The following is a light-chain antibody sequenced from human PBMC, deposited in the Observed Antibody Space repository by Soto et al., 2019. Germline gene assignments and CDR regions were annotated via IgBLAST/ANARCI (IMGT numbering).Light chain of an antibody. V-gene: IGLV2-14*01. CDR3: SSYTSSSTYV. CDR2: DVS. Sequence: QSVLTQPASVSGSPGQSITSSCTGTSSDVGDYNYVSWYQQHPGKAPKLMIFDVSNRPSGVSNRFSGSKSGNTASLTISGLQAEDEAEYYCSSYTSSSTYVFGTGTKLTVL. CDR1: SSDVGDYNY. J-gene: IGLJ1*01.